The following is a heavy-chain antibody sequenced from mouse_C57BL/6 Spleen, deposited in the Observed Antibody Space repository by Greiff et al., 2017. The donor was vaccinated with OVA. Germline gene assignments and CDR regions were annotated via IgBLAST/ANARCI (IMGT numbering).Heavy chain of an antibody. D-gene: IGHD1-1*01. J-gene: IGHJ1*03. V-gene: IGHV1-18*01. CDR1: GYTFTDYN. CDR3: ARSGYGSSNWYFDV. Sequence: VQLQQSGPELVKPGASVKIPCKASGYTFTDYNMAWVKQSHGKSLEWLGAINPNNGGTIYNQKFKGKSTLTVDKSSSTAYMELRSLTSEDTAVYYCARSGYGSSNWYFDVWGTGTTVTVSS. CDR2: INPNNGGT.